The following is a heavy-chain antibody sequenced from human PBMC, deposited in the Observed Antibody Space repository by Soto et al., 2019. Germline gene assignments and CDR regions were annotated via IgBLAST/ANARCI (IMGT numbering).Heavy chain of an antibody. CDR1: GYTFTTYS. D-gene: IGHD2-21*02. CDR2: INPYNGKT. V-gene: IGHV1-18*01. Sequence: QVQLVQSGGEVKEPGASVKVSCKASGYTFTTYSIGWVRQAPGQGLEWVGWINPYNGKTNQAQKVQGRVTMRTAPSTSTAYMEVRSLRSDDTAVYYCARRYGDASSSAGFDSWGQGTLVTVSS. CDR3: ARRYGDASSSAGFDS. J-gene: IGHJ4*02.